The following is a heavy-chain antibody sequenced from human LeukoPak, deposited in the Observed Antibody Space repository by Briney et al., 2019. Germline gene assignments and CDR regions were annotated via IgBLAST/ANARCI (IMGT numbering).Heavy chain of an antibody. D-gene: IGHD5-18*01. J-gene: IGHJ4*02. CDR1: GGSISSYY. V-gene: IGHV4-59*01. Sequence: SETLSLTCTVPGGSISSYYWSWVRQPPGKGLEWIGYIYYSGSTNYNPSLKSRVTISVDTSKIQFSLNLYSVTAADTAVYYCARARGGGYGYDFDYWGQGTLVTVSS. CDR3: ARARGGGYGYDFDY. CDR2: IYYSGST.